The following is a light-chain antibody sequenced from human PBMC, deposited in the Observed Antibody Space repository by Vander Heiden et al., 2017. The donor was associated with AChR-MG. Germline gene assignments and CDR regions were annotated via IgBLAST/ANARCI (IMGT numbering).Light chain of an antibody. J-gene: IGKJ4*01. CDR3: QQENRYPLT. Sequence: DIQMTQSPSTLSASVGDRVTITCRASQSISSWLAWYQQKPGKVPNLLIYDASSLESGVPSRFSGSGSGTEFTLTISSLQPDDFATYYCQQENRYPLTFGGGTKVEIK. CDR2: DAS. V-gene: IGKV1-5*01. CDR1: QSISSW.